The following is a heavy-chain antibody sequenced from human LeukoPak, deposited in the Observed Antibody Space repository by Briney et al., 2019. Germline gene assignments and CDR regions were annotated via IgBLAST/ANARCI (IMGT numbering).Heavy chain of an antibody. CDR3: ARGRSSGWYYFDY. CDR2: IIPILGIA. D-gene: IGHD6-19*01. J-gene: IGHJ4*02. CDR1: GGTFSSYA. Sequence: VASVKVSCKASGGTFSSYAFSWVRQAPGQGLEWMGRIIPILGIANYAQKFQGRVTITADKSTSTAYMELSSLRSEDTAVYYCARGRSSGWYYFDYWGQGTLVTVSS. V-gene: IGHV1-69*04.